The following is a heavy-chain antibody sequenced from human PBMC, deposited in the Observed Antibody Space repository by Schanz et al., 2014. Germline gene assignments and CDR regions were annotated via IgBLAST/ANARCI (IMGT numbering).Heavy chain of an antibody. CDR1: RLNFNNAW. CDR3: AKDPHKDYGGKPQAFDT. V-gene: IGHV3-21*02. D-gene: IGHD4-17*01. Sequence: EVQLEESGGGLVKPGGSLTLSCAASRLNFNNAWMHWVRQAPGKGLEWVSSSSSSGGHIYSAASVKGRFTISRANSTNILYLQMNSMRAEDTALYCCAKDPHKDYGGKPQAFDTWGQGTMVTVPS. CDR2: SSSSGGHI. J-gene: IGHJ3*02.